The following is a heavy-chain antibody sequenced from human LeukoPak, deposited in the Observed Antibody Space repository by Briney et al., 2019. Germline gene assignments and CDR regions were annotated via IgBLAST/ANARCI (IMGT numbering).Heavy chain of an antibody. CDR3: ANPIAADDNSDAFDI. CDR2: IYYSGST. D-gene: IGHD6-13*01. J-gene: IGHJ3*02. Sequence: SETLSLTCTVSGGSISSSSYYWGWIRQPPGKGLEWIGSIYYSGSTYYNPSLKSRVTISVDTSKNQFSLKLSSVTAADTAVYYCANPIAADDNSDAFDIWGQGTMVTVSS. V-gene: IGHV4-39*01. CDR1: GGSISSSSYY.